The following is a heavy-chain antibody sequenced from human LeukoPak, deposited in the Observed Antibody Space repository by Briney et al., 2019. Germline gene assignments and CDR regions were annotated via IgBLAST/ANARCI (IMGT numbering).Heavy chain of an antibody. CDR1: GGSISSSSYY. Sequence: PSETLSLTCTVSGGSISSSSYYWGWIRQPPGKGLEWIGSIYYSGSTYYNPSLKSRVTISVDTSKNQFSLKLSSVTAADTAVYYCASRSLLRYFDWLPMHKYYYYYMDVWGKGTTVTVSS. D-gene: IGHD3-9*01. J-gene: IGHJ6*03. CDR2: IYYSGST. CDR3: ASRSLLRYFDWLPMHKYYYYYMDV. V-gene: IGHV4-39*07.